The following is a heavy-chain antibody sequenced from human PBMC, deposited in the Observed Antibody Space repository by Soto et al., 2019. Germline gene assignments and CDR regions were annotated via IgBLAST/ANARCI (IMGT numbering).Heavy chain of an antibody. J-gene: IGHJ6*02. CDR3: ARASTSCYMCSSYGMDV. D-gene: IGHD2-2*02. CDR1: GFTFSDYY. V-gene: IGHV3-11*01. CDR2: ISSSGSTI. Sequence: PGGSLRLSCAASGFTFSDYYMSWIRQAPGKGLEWVSYISSSGSTIYYADSVKGRFTISRDNAKNSLYLQMNSLRAEDTAVYYCARASTSCYMCSSYGMDVWGQGTTVTVPS.